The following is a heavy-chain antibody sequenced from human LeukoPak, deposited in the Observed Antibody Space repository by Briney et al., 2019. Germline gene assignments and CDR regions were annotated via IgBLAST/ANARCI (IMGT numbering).Heavy chain of an antibody. V-gene: IGHV1-2*02. Sequence: ASVKVSCKASGYTFTGYYMHRVRQAPGQGLEWMGWINPNSGGTNYAQKFQGRVTMTRDTSISTAYMELSRLRSDDTAVYYCARSGGIVVPAAAINWFDPWGQGTLVTVSS. D-gene: IGHD2-2*01. CDR3: ARSGGIVVPAAAINWFDP. J-gene: IGHJ5*02. CDR2: INPNSGGT. CDR1: GYTFTGYY.